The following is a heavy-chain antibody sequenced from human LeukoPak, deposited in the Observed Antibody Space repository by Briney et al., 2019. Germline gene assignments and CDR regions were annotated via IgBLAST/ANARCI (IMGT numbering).Heavy chain of an antibody. CDR3: ARDRELGY. CDR2: IYNSGST. J-gene: IGHJ4*02. CDR1: GDSISIYY. V-gene: IGHV4-59*01. D-gene: IGHD3-10*01. Sequence: SETLSLTRSVSGDSISIYYWSWIRQPPGKGLEWIGYIYNSGSTNYNPSLKSRVTISVDTSKNQFSLKLASVTAADTAVYYCARDRELGYWGQGTLVTVSS.